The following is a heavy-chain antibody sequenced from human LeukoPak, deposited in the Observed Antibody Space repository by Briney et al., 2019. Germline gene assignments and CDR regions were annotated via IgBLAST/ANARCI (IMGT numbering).Heavy chain of an antibody. Sequence: ASVKVSCKASGYTFTSYGISWVRQAPGQGLEWMRWISAYNGNTNYAQKLQGRVTMTTDTSTSTAYMELRSLRSDDTAVYYCARVYSGSYRGAWDYFDYWGQGTLVTVSS. J-gene: IGHJ4*02. V-gene: IGHV1-18*01. CDR3: ARVYSGSYRGAWDYFDY. CDR1: GYTFTSYG. D-gene: IGHD1-26*01. CDR2: ISAYNGNT.